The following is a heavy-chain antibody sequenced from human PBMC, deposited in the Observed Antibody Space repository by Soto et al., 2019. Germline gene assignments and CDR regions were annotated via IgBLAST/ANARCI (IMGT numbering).Heavy chain of an antibody. CDR1: GCSISSSSYY. CDR2: IYYSGST. Sequence: SSETLSLTCTFSGCSISSSSYYLGWIRQPPGKGLEWIGYIYYSGSTNYNPSLKSRVTISVDTSKNQFSLKLSSVTAADTAVYYCARGGFVDIVATIEDWFDPWGQGTLVTVSS. D-gene: IGHD5-12*01. J-gene: IGHJ5*02. CDR3: ARGGFVDIVATIEDWFDP. V-gene: IGHV4-61*05.